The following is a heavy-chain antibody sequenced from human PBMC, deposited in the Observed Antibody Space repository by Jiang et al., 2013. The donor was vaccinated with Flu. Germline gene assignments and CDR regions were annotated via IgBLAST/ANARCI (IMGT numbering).Heavy chain of an antibody. Sequence: GLVKPSETLSLTCTVSGGSISSSSYYWGWIRQPPGKGLEWIGSIYYSGSTYYNPSLKSRVTISVDTSKNQFSLKLSSVTAADTAVYYCASAGYCSSTSCYGKYNWFDPWGQGTLVTVSS. V-gene: IGHV4-39*01. D-gene: IGHD2-2*01. CDR3: ASAGYCSSTSCYGKYNWFDP. CDR1: GGSISSSSYY. J-gene: IGHJ5*02. CDR2: IYYSGST.